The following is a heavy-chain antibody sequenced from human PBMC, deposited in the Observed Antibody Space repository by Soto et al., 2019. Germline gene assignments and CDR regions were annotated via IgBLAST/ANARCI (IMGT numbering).Heavy chain of an antibody. J-gene: IGHJ4*02. CDR1: GHTFTSYG. CDR3: ARTAWNQYYFDY. Sequence: ASVKVSCKASGHTFTSYGISWVRQAPGQGLEWMGWISAYNGNTNYAQKLQGRVTMTTDTSTSTAYMELRSLRSDDTAVYYCARTAWNQYYFDYWGQGTLVTVSS. CDR2: ISAYNGNT. D-gene: IGHD1-1*01. V-gene: IGHV1-18*04.